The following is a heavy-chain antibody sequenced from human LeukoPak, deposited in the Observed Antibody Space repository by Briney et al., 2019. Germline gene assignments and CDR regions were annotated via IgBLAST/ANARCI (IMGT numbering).Heavy chain of an antibody. CDR3: ARDSTTYYYYYYMDV. CDR2: IYYSGST. J-gene: IGHJ6*03. Sequence: SETLSLTCTVSGGSISSYYWSWIRQPPGKGLEWIGYIYYSGSTNYNPSLKSRVTISVDTSKNQFSLKLSSVTAADTAVYYCARDSTTYYYYYYMDVWGKGTTVTISS. V-gene: IGHV4-59*12. CDR1: GGSISSYY. D-gene: IGHD1-14*01.